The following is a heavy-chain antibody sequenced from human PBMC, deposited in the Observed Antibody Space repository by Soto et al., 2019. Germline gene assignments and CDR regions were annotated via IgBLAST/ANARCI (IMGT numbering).Heavy chain of an antibody. CDR3: AKDSPASWSKRGIYYFYGMDL. CDR1: GFTLSTYG. J-gene: IGHJ6*02. Sequence: HPGGSLRLSCAASGFTLSTYGMHWVRQAPGKGLEWVAVISYDGRIQYYGDSVKGRFTLSRDDSKNTLYLQVTSLRVEDTAVYYCAKDSPASWSKRGIYYFYGMDLWGQGTTVTVSS. V-gene: IGHV3-30*18. CDR2: ISYDGRIQ. D-gene: IGHD3-10*01.